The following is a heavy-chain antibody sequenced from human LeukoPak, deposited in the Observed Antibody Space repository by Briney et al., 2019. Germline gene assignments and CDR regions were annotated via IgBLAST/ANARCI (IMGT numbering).Heavy chain of an antibody. J-gene: IGHJ4*02. CDR2: IKNNPDGGTA. CDR1: GFTFTNAW. D-gene: IGHD5/OR15-5a*01. V-gene: IGHV3-15*01. CDR3: VTVYDHVDR. Sequence: GGSLRLSYVGSGFTFTNAWMDCARHAPGKGREGVGRIKNNPDGGTADYAAPVKGRFIISRDDSKNTLYLHMNTLKTEDTAVYYCVTVYDHVDRWGQGTLVTVSS.